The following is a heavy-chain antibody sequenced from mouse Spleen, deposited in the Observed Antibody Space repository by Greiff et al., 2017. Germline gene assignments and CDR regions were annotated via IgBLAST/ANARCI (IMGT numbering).Heavy chain of an antibody. CDR1: GYTFTSYY. CDR3: TTADYYYAMDY. J-gene: IGHJ4*01. Sequence: QVQLKESGAELVKPGASVKLSCKASGYTFTSYYMYWVKQRPGQGLEWIGEINPSNGGTNFNEKFKSKATLTVDKSSSTAYMQLSSLTSEDSAVYYCTTADYYYAMDYWGQGTSVTVSS. V-gene: IGHV1S81*02. CDR2: INPSNGGT.